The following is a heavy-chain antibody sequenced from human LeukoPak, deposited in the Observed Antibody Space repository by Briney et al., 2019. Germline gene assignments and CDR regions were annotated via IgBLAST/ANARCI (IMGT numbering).Heavy chain of an antibody. V-gene: IGHV3-30-3*01. Sequence: PGRSLRLSCAASGFTFSSYAMHWVRQAPGKGLEWVAVISYDGSNKYYADSVKGRFTISRDNSKNTLYLEMNRLRAEDTAVYYCARDNAYMFDYWGQGTQVTVSS. D-gene: IGHD5-24*01. CDR2: ISYDGSNK. CDR1: GFTFSSYA. J-gene: IGHJ4*02. CDR3: ARDNAYMFDY.